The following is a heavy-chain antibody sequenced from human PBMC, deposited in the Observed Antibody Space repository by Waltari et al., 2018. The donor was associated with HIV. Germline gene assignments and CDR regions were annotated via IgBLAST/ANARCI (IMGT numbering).Heavy chain of an antibody. CDR1: GFIFNSYS. CDR2: ISSSGTFT. J-gene: IGHJ5*02. CDR3: ARDSRDNSWSLNFFDP. Sequence: EVQLVESGGGPVNPGGSLTHSCRASGFIFNSYSMNWVRQAPGKGLEWISSISSSGTFTHYADSVKGRFTISRDNANKSVYLQMNSLRAEDTAVYYCARDSRDNSWSLNFFDPWGQGTLVTVSS. V-gene: IGHV3-21*01. D-gene: IGHD6-13*01.